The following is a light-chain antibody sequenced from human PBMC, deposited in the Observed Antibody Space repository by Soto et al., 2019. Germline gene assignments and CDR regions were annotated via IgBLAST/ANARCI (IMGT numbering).Light chain of an antibody. V-gene: IGKV3-11*01. Sequence: EIVLTQSPATLSLSPGARATLSCRASQSVSSYLAWYQQKPGQAPRLLIYDASNRATGIPARFSGSGSGTDFTLTISSLEPDDFAVYYCQQRAKWPPGFTFGPGTKVDFK. CDR2: DAS. CDR3: QQRAKWPPGFT. CDR1: QSVSSY. J-gene: IGKJ3*01.